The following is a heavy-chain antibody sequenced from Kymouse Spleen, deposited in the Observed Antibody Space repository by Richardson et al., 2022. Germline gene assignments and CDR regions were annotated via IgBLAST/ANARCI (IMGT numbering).Heavy chain of an antibody. Sequence: EVQLVESGGGLVQPGGSLRLSCAASGFTFSSYSMNWVRQAPGKGLEWVSYISSSSSTIYYADSVKGRFTISRDNAKNSLYLQMNSLRDEDTAVYYCARDNNWNYERDYYYYGMDVWGQGTTVTVSS. CDR1: GFTFSSYS. J-gene: IGHJ6*02. CDR2: ISSSSSTI. D-gene: IGHD1-7*01. V-gene: IGHV3-48*02. CDR3: ARDNNWNYERDYYYYGMDV.